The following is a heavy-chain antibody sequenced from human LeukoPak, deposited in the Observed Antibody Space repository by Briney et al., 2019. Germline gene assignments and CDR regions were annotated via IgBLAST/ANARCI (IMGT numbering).Heavy chain of an antibody. V-gene: IGHV4-39*01. J-gene: IGHJ3*02. CDR2: IYYSGST. D-gene: IGHD3-9*01. CDR3: QKTAYDILTGYYFDAFDI. Sequence: PSETLSLTCTVSGGSISSSSYYWGWIRKPPGKGLEWIGSIYYSGSTYYNPSLKSRVTISVDTSKNQFSLKLSSVTAADTAVYYWQKTAYDILTGYYFDAFDIWGQGTMVTVSS. CDR1: GGSISSSSYY.